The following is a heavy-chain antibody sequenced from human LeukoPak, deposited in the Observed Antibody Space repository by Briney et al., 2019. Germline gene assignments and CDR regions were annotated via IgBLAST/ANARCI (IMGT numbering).Heavy chain of an antibody. CDR2: IYYSGST. CDR3: ARGLYYYYGMDV. J-gene: IGHJ6*02. CDR1: GGSISSYY. Sequence: SETLSLTFTVSGGSISSYYWSWIRQPPGKGLEWIGYIYYSGSTNYNPSLKSRVTISVDTSKNQFSLKLSSVTAADTAVYYCARGLYYYYGMDVWGQGTTVTVSS. V-gene: IGHV4-59*01.